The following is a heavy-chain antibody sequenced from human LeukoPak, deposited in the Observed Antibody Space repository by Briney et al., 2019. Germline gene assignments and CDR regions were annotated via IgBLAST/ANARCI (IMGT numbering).Heavy chain of an antibody. D-gene: IGHD7-27*01. Sequence: ASVKVSCTASGYTFTGYYMDWVRHAPGQGLEWMGWINPNSGGTNYAQKFQGGVTMTRDTSISTAYMELSRLRSDDTAVYYCLCWGKGPAFDIWGQGTMVTVSS. V-gene: IGHV1-2*02. CDR3: LCWGKGPAFDI. J-gene: IGHJ3*02. CDR1: GYTFTGYY. CDR2: INPNSGGT.